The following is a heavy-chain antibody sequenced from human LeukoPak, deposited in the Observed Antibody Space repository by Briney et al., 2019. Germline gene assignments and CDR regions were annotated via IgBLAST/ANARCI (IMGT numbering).Heavy chain of an antibody. CDR1: GGSIISGGYS. CDR2: IYHSGST. D-gene: IGHD3-10*01. CDR3: ARATYYYGSGSYGGFSY. Sequence: SETLSLTCAVSGGSIISGGYSWSWIRQPPGKGLEWIGYIYHSGSTYYNPSLKSRVTISVDRSKNQFSLKLSSVTAADTAVYYCARATYYYGSGSYGGFSYWGQGTLVTVSS. V-gene: IGHV4-30-2*01. J-gene: IGHJ4*02.